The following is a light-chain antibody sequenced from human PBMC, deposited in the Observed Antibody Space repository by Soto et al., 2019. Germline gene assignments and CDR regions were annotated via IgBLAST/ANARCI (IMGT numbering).Light chain of an antibody. CDR1: QSIDSW. Sequence: DIQMTQSPSTLSASVGDRVTITCRARQSIDSWLAWYQQKPGKAPKLLIYKASSLESGVLARFSGSGSGTEFTLTISSLQSYDFATYYCQQYKSYDTFGQGTKLEIK. CDR2: KAS. V-gene: IGKV1-5*03. J-gene: IGKJ2*01. CDR3: QQYKSYDT.